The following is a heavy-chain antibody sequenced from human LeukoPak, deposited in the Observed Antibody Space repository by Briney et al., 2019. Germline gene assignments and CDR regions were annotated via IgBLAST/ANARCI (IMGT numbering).Heavy chain of an antibody. J-gene: IGHJ4*02. CDR3: ATQRGSYLWGTDFDY. CDR2: INPNSGDT. V-gene: IGHV1-2*02. Sequence: GASVKVSCKASGYTFTGYYMHWVRQAPGQGLEWMGWINPNSGDTKYAQKFQGRATMTRDTSISTAYMELSRLTSDDTAVYYCATQRGSYLWGTDFDYWGQGTLVTVSS. CDR1: GYTFTGYY. D-gene: IGHD3-16*01.